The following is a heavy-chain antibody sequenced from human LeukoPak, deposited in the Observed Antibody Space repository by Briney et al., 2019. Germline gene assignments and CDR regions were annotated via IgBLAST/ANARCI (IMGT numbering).Heavy chain of an antibody. D-gene: IGHD4-23*01. CDR1: GASITDYY. CDR2: IYYTGSP. J-gene: IGHJ4*02. CDR3: AYGGYAYKTGY. Sequence: SETLSLTCTVSGASITDYYWSWIRQPPAKGLEWIGYIYYTGSPNYNPSLKSRVTLSLDTSQNQFSLKLTSVTAADTAVYYCAYGGYAYKTGYWGQGTLVTVSS. V-gene: IGHV4-59*01.